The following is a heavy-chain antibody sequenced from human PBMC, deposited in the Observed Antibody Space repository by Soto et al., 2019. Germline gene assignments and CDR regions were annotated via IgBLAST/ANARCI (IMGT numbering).Heavy chain of an antibody. J-gene: IGHJ4*02. Sequence: PSESLSLTCTVSGDSICSDGYYWGWFRQPPGKGLEWIGSIYYSGSTYYNPSLKSRVTISIDTSKNQFSLKLSSVTAADTAVYYCARHVSVYQEGGNSGFYYWGQGTLVTVPQ. CDR3: ARHVSVYQEGGNSGFYY. V-gene: IGHV4-39*01. CDR2: IYYSGST. CDR1: GDSICSDGYY. D-gene: IGHD2-21*02.